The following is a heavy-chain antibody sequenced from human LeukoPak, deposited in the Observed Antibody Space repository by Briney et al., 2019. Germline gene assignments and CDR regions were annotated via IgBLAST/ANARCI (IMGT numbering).Heavy chain of an antibody. CDR1: GYTFSNYG. CDR2: ISAHNGNT. V-gene: IGHV1-18*01. J-gene: IGHJ4*02. CDR3: ASESYCSGGNCYSGAGDY. Sequence: ASVKVSCKACGYTFSNYGITWVRQAPGQGLEWMGWISAHNGNTKYAQNLQGRVTMTTDTSTSTAYMELGRLTSDDTAVYYCASESYCSGGNCYSGAGDYWGQGTLVSVSS. D-gene: IGHD2-15*01.